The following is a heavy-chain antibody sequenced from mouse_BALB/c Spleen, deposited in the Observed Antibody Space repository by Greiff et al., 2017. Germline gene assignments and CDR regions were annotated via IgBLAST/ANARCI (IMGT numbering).Heavy chain of an antibody. Sequence: EVQLKESGPGLVKPSQSLSLTCTVTGYSITSDYAWNWIRQFPGNKLEWMGYISYSGSTSYNPSLKSRISITRDTSKNQFFLQLNSVTTEDTATYYCARTIGYYYAMDYWGQGTSVTVSS. CDR1: GYSITSDYA. J-gene: IGHJ4*01. D-gene: IGHD2-2*01. CDR2: ISYSGST. CDR3: ARTIGYYYAMDY. V-gene: IGHV3-2*02.